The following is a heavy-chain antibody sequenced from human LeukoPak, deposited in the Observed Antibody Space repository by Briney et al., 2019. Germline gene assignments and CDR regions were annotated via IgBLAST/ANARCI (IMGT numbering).Heavy chain of an antibody. Sequence: GGSLRLSCAASGFTFSGSVMHWVRQASGKGLEWVGRIRSKANSYATAYAASVKGRFTISRDDSKNTAYLQMDSLRFEDAAVYYCAQDLAYIRFDNWGQGTLVTVSS. CDR3: AQDLAYIRFDN. CDR2: IRSKANSYAT. V-gene: IGHV3-73*01. D-gene: IGHD1-1*01. J-gene: IGHJ4*02. CDR1: GFTFSGSV.